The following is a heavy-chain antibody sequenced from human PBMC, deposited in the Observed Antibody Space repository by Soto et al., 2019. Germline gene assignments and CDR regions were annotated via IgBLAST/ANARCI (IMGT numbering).Heavy chain of an antibody. V-gene: IGHV3-30*03. CDR1: GFTFSSYG. Sequence: QVQLVESGGGVVQPGRSLRLSCAASGFTFSSYGMHWVRQAPGKGLEWVAVISYDGSNKYYADSVKGRFTISRDNSKNTLYLQMNSLRAEDTAVYYCARSRNEYSSGWEPTPDYWGQGTLVTVSS. J-gene: IGHJ4*02. D-gene: IGHD6-19*01. CDR3: ARSRNEYSSGWEPTPDY. CDR2: ISYDGSNK.